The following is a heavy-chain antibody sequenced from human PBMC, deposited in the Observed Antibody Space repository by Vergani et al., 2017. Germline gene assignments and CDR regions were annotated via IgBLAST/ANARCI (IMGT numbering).Heavy chain of an antibody. CDR3: NAVTTSSQLRDY. CDR1: GGTFSSYA. V-gene: IGHV1-69*01. Sequence: QVQLVQSGAEVKKPGSSVKVSCKASGGTFSSYAISWVRQAPGQGLEWMGGIIPIFGTANYAQKFQGRVTITADESTSTAYMELSSLRSGDTAVYYCNAVTTSSQLRDYWGQGTLVTVSS. D-gene: IGHD4-17*01. CDR2: IIPIFGTA. J-gene: IGHJ4*02.